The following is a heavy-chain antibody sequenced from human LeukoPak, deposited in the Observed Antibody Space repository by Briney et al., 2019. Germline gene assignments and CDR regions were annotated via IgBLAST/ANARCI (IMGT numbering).Heavy chain of an antibody. Sequence: PSETLSLTCKVPGGSISTYYWSWFRQPPGKGLEWIGYIYNSGSATYNPSLKSRVTISVDTSKNQFSLKLTSVSTTDTAVYYGARHGSGSSFDYWGQGCLVTVSS. CDR3: ARHGSGSSFDY. V-gene: IGHV4-59*01. D-gene: IGHD6-19*01. CDR1: GGSISTYY. CDR2: IYNSGSA. J-gene: IGHJ4*02.